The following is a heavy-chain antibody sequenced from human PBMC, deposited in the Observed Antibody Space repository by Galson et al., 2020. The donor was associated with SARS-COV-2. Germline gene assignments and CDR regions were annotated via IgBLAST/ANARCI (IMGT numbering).Heavy chain of an antibody. V-gene: IGHV3-30*01. CDR3: ARETTRTQTYYYYYMDV. CDR1: GFTFSSYA. J-gene: IGHJ6*03. D-gene: IGHD1-7*01. CDR2: ISYDGSNK. Sequence: GGSLRLSCAASGFTFSSYAMHWVRQAPGKGLEWVAVISYDGSNKYYADSVKGRFTISRDNSKNTLYLQMNSLRAEDTAVYYCARETTRTQTYYYYYMDVWGKGTTVTVSS.